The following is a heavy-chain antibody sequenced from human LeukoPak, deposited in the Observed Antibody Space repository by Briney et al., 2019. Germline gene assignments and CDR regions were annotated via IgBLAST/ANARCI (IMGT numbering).Heavy chain of an antibody. V-gene: IGHV3-23*01. CDR1: GFTFSSYA. D-gene: IGHD3-16*01. Sequence: GGSLRLSCAASGFTFSSYAMSWVRQAPGKGLEWVSAISGSGGSTYYADSVKGRFTISRDNSKNTLYLQMNSLRAEDTAVYYCAKDTEGLRLGELYFDYWGQGTLVTVSS. J-gene: IGHJ4*02. CDR2: ISGSGGST. CDR3: AKDTEGLRLGELYFDY.